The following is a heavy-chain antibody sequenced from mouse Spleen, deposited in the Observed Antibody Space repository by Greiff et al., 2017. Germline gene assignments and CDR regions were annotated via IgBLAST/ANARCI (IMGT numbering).Heavy chain of an antibody. CDR1: GYTFTSYW. CDR2: IDPSDSET. Sequence: QVQLQQPGAELVRPGSSVKLSCKASGYTFTSYWMHWVKQRPIQGLEWIGNIDPSDSETHYNQKFKDKATLTVDKSSSTAYMQLSSLTSEVSAVYYWARDSLLRLRGFAYWGQGTLVTVSA. V-gene: IGHV1-52*01. CDR3: ARDSLLRLRGFAY. J-gene: IGHJ3*01. D-gene: IGHD1-2*01.